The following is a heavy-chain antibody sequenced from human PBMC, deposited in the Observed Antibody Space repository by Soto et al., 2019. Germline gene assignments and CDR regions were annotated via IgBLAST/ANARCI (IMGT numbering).Heavy chain of an antibody. CDR2: ISGSDGKT. V-gene: IGHV3-23*01. CDR1: GFSFGSYA. D-gene: IGHD3-3*01. CDR3: ARWSYLDY. J-gene: IGHJ4*02. Sequence: VGSLRLSCAASGFSFGSYALSWVRQAPGKGLEWVSTISGSDGKTFYADSVKGRFSISRDTSQSTLYLQMNSLRADDTAMYYCARWSYLDYWGQGTRVTVS.